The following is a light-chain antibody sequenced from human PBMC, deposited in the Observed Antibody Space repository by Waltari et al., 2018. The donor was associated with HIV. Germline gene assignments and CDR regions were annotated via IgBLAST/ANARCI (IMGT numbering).Light chain of an antibody. J-gene: IGKJ1*01. CDR1: QSVGNS. CDR2: GAS. V-gene: IGKV3-15*01. Sequence: EIVLTQSPGSLSVSPGERATLSCRASQSVGNSLAWYQHKPGQAPRRLIYGASTRAAGIPPRFSGSGSGTQFTLTISRLQSEDFAVYYCQHYDNWLPWTFGQGTKVEIK. CDR3: QHYDNWLPWT.